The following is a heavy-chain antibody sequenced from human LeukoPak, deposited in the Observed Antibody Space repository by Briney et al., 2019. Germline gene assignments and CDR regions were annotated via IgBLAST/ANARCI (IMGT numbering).Heavy chain of an antibody. Sequence: ASVKVSCKASGYTFTGYYMHWVRQAPGQGLEWMGWINPNSGGTNYAQKFQGRVTMTRDTSISTAYMELSRLRSDDTAVYYCARGYYYHISGYYFDYWGQGTLVTVSS. V-gene: IGHV1-2*02. J-gene: IGHJ4*02. CDR2: INPNSGGT. CDR1: GYTFTGYY. D-gene: IGHD3-22*01. CDR3: ARGYYYHISGYYFDY.